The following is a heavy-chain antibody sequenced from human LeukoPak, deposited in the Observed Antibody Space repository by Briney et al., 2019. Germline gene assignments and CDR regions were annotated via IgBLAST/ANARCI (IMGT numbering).Heavy chain of an antibody. CDR2: ISGSGYNT. CDR3: AKGAEEGVVITAVYYYYMDV. Sequence: GGTLRLSCVTSGFTFRNHGMSWVRQAPGKGLEWVSTISGSGYNTYYADSVKGRFTISRDSSKNTLFLQMNGLRAEDTAVYYCAKGAEEGVVITAVYYYYMDVWGKGTTVTISS. J-gene: IGHJ6*03. V-gene: IGHV3-23*01. D-gene: IGHD3-22*01. CDR1: GFTFRNHG.